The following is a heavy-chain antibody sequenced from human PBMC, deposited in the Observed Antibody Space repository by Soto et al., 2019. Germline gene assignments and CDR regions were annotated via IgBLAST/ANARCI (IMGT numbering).Heavy chain of an antibody. V-gene: IGHV3-23*01. CDR2: ISGSGGST. D-gene: IGHD3-3*01. CDR3: AASNEDFWSGWYYYYGMDV. CDR1: GFTFSSYA. Sequence: LRLSCAASGFTFSSYAMSWVRQAPGKGLEWVSAISGSGGSTYYADSVKGRFTISRDNSKNTLYLQMNSLRAEDTAVYYCAASNEDFWSGWYYYYGMDVWGQGTTVTVSS. J-gene: IGHJ6*02.